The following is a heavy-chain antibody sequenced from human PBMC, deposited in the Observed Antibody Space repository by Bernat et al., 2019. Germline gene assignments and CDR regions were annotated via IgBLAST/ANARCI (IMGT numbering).Heavy chain of an antibody. D-gene: IGHD3-3*01. J-gene: IGHJ6*02. CDR1: CGSISSSSYY. V-gene: IGHV4-39*01. CDR2: IYYSGST. Sequence: QLQLQESGPGLVKPSETLSLTCTVSCGSISSSSYYWGWIRQPPGKGLEWIGRIYYSGSTYYNPSLKSRVTISVDTSKNLFSLKLSFVTAADTAVYYWARQTYYDFWSGYYGDYYYGMDVWGQGTMVTVSS. CDR3: ARQTYYDFWSGYYGDYYYGMDV.